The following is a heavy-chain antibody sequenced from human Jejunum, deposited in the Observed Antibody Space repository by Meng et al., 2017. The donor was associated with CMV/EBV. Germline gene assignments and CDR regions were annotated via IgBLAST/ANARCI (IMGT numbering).Heavy chain of an antibody. CDR1: SDF. J-gene: IGHJ6*02. Sequence: SDFMSWVRQAPGKGLEWVSIIYSGGTIKYADSVKGRFTISRDSSTNTLYLQIDSLRAEDTAAYFCARNRRNCGSVSCYGYYGMDVWGQGTTVTVSS. V-gene: IGHV3-53*01. CDR2: IYSGGTI. D-gene: IGHD2-2*01. CDR3: ARNRRNCGSVSCYGYYGMDV.